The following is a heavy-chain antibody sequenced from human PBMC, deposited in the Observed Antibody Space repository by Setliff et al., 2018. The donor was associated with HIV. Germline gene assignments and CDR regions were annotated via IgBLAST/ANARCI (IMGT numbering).Heavy chain of an antibody. CDR1: GYIFTSYG. Sequence: ASVTVSCKASGYIFTSYGISWVRQAPGQGLEWMGWISAYNGNTNYAQKFQGRVSMTIDTSTSTAYMGLRSLRPDDTAVYFCARDPSSGIYYDSSGQYFQNWGQGTLVTVSS. CDR3: ARDPSSGIYYDSSGQYFQN. J-gene: IGHJ1*01. D-gene: IGHD3-22*01. CDR2: ISAYNGNT. V-gene: IGHV1-18*01.